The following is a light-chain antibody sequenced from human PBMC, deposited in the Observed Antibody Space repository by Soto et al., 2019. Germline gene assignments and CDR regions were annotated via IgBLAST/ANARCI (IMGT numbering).Light chain of an antibody. J-gene: IGKJ5*01. V-gene: IGKV3D-15*01. Sequence: EIVMTQPPATLSFSLGGRATVFCMSSQSVSSNLAWYQQKPGQAPRLLIYGASTRATGIPARFSGSGSGTEFTLTITSLQSEDFAVYYCQQYNNWPAITFGQGTRLENK. CDR2: GAS. CDR3: QQYNNWPAIT. CDR1: QSVSSN.